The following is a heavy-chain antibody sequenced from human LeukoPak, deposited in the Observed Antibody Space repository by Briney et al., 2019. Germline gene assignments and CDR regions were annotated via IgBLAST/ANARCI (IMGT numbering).Heavy chain of an antibody. V-gene: IGHV3-48*03. Sequence: GGSLRLSCAASGFTFSSYEMNWVRQAPGKGLEWVLYISSSGSTIYYADSVKGRFTISRDNAKNSLYLQMNSLRAEDTAVYYCARDRSTFDIWGQGTMVTVSS. CDR1: GFTFSSYE. CDR2: ISSSGSTI. J-gene: IGHJ3*02. CDR3: ARDRSTFDI.